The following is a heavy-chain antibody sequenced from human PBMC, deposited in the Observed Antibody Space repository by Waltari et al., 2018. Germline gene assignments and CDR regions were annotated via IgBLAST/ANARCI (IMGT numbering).Heavy chain of an antibody. Sequence: EVQLVESGGGLVQPGGSLRLSCAASGFSFSTYWMNWARKAPGEGLVCLSRINPDGTTIMYADCVKGRFTTSRGNAKNTLYLQMNSMRADDTAVYYCARSGFMDVWGQGTTVTVSS. D-gene: IGHD3-10*01. V-gene: IGHV3-74*03. CDR1: GFSFSTYW. CDR3: ARSGFMDV. J-gene: IGHJ6*02. CDR2: INPDGTTI.